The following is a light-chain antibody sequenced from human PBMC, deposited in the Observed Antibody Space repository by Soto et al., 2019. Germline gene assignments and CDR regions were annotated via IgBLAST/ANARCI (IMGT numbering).Light chain of an antibody. J-gene: IGKJ5*01. CDR1: QSLLYSDGNTY. V-gene: IGKV2-30*01. Sequence: DVVMTQSPLSLPVTLGQPASISCKSSQSLLYSDGNTYLNWFHQRPGQPPRRLIYTVSKRDSGAPDRFSGSGSGTDFTLKISRVEAEDVGIYYCMQGTHWPITFGQGTRLEIK. CDR3: MQGTHWPIT. CDR2: TVS.